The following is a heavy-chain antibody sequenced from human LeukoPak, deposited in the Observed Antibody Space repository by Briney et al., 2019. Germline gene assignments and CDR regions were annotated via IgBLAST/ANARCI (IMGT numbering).Heavy chain of an antibody. D-gene: IGHD4-17*01. Sequence: SVKVSCKASGYTFTGYYMHWVRQAPGQGLEWMGRIIPIFGTANYAQKFQGRVTITTDESTSTAYMELSSLRSEDTAVYYCAREITYGDDPIWYYFDYWGQGTLVTVSS. CDR1: GYTFTGYY. CDR2: IIPIFGTA. V-gene: IGHV1-69*05. J-gene: IGHJ4*02. CDR3: AREITYGDDPIWYYFDY.